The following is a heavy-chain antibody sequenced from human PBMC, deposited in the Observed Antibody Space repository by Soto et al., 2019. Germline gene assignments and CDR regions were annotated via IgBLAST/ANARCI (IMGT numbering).Heavy chain of an antibody. CDR2: FDREDGEK. CDR3: ARGGGLAGSGFVT. J-gene: IGHJ5*02. CDR1: GFALSELP. V-gene: IGHV1-24*01. Sequence: ASVKVSCKAFGFALSELPIHWVRQAPGKGLEWMGGFDREDGEKLYAHNFQRRVTMTEDTSTDTTYLELSSLRSDDTAVYYCARGGGLAGSGFVTWGQGTMVTVYS. D-gene: IGHD5-12*01.